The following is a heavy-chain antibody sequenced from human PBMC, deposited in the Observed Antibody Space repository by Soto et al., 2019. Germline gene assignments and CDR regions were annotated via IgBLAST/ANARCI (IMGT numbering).Heavy chain of an antibody. CDR2: IYPGDSET. D-gene: IGHD6-19*01. J-gene: IGHJ4*02. CDR1: GYSFTNFW. CDR3: ATQHTLDSSGWYN. Sequence: PGESLKISCKASGYSFTNFWLGWGRQMPGKGLEWLGIIYPGDSETRYSPSFQGQVTTSADRSISTAYLQWRSLKASDTAIYYCATQHTLDSSGWYNWGLGNLVTVSS. V-gene: IGHV5-51*01.